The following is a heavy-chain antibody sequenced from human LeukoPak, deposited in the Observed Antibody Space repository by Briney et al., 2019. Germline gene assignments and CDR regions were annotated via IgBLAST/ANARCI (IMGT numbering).Heavy chain of an antibody. CDR1: GYTFTSYY. D-gene: IGHD2-2*01. CDR2: INPSGGST. J-gene: IGHJ6*02. V-gene: IGHV1-46*01. CDR3: ASPVGVPAAMGRDYYYYYGMDV. Sequence: ASVKVSCNGSGYTFTSYYMHWVRQAPGQGLEWMGIINPSGGSTSYAQKSQGRVTMTRDTSTSTVYMELSSLRSEDTAVYYCASPVGVPAAMGRDYYYYYGMDVWGQGTTVTVSS.